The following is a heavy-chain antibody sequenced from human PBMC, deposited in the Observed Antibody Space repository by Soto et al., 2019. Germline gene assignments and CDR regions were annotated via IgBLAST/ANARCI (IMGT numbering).Heavy chain of an antibody. D-gene: IGHD1-26*01. J-gene: IGHJ4*02. CDR2: INHSGST. Sequence: SETLSLTCAVYGGSFSGYYWSWIRQPPGKGLEWNGEINHSGSTNDNPSLKSRVTISVDTSKNQFSLKLSSVTAADTAVYYCAREVGGRLAYWGQGTLVTVSS. CDR3: AREVGGRLAY. V-gene: IGHV4-34*01. CDR1: GGSFSGYY.